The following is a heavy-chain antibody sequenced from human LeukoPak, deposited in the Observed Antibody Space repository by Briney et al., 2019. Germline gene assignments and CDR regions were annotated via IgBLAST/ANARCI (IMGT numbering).Heavy chain of an antibody. J-gene: IGHJ5*02. CDR1: GGSISSGGYY. V-gene: IGHV4-31*03. CDR2: IYYSGST. D-gene: IGHD3-10*01. Sequence: PSETLSLTCTVSGGSISSGGYYWSWIRQHPGKGLEWIGYIYYSGSTYYNPPLKSRVTISVDTSKNQFSLKLSSVTAADTAVYYCARGRFPNWFDPWGQGTLVTVSS. CDR3: ARGRFPNWFDP.